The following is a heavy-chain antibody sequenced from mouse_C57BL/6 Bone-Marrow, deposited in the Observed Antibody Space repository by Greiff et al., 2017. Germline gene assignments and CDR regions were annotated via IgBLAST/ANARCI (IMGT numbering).Heavy chain of an antibody. Sequence: VQLQQSGAELARPGASVKLSCKASGYTFTSYGISWVKQRTGQGLEWIGEIYPRSGNTYYNEKFKGKATLTADKSSSTAYMELRSLTSEDSAVYFCARERAYYSNPEGFAYWGQGTLVTVSA. CDR3: ARERAYYSNPEGFAY. CDR2: IYPRSGNT. J-gene: IGHJ3*01. D-gene: IGHD2-5*01. CDR1: GYTFTSYG. V-gene: IGHV1-81*01.